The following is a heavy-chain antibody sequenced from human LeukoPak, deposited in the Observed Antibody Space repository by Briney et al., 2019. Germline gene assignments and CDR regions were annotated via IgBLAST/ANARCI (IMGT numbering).Heavy chain of an antibody. CDR2: TYFRSEWYS. J-gene: IGHJ3*02. V-gene: IGHV6-1*01. Sequence: SQTLSLTCVVSGDSVFNNNVAWNWIRQSPSGGLEWLGRTYFRSEWYSDYAVSVKSRITIGPDASKNQFSLRVISVTPEDTAVYYCARAEEGTYAFAIWGQGTRVIVSS. CDR1: GDSVFNNNVA. D-gene: IGHD1/OR15-1a*01. CDR3: ARAEEGTYAFAI.